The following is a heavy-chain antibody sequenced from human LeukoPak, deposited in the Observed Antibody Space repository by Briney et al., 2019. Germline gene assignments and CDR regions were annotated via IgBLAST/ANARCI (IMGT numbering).Heavy chain of an antibody. Sequence: PGGSLRLSCAASGFTFSSYEMNWVRQAPGKGLEWVSYISSSAATTYYADSVKGRFTISRDNAKNSLYLQMNSLRAEDTAVYYCAKAFRDYGSSTHSDFDIWGQGTMVTVSS. CDR1: GFTFSSYE. CDR2: ISSSAATT. D-gene: IGHD6-13*01. J-gene: IGHJ3*02. CDR3: AKAFRDYGSSTHSDFDI. V-gene: IGHV3-48*03.